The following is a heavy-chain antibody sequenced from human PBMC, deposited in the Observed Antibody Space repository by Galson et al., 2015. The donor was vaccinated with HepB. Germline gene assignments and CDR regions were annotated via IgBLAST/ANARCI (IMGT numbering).Heavy chain of an antibody. CDR2: ISTSSDFI. V-gene: IGHV3-21*01. J-gene: IGHJ6*02. Sequence: SLRLSCAASGFTFSNYNMNWVRQAPGKGLEWVSSISTSSDFIYYADSVKGRFTISRDNAKSSLYLQMNSLRAEDTAVYYCARAQAFGGVIAAYYYYGMDIWGQGTTVTVSS. CDR1: GFTFSNYN. D-gene: IGHD3-16*02. CDR3: ARAQAFGGVIAAYYYYGMDI.